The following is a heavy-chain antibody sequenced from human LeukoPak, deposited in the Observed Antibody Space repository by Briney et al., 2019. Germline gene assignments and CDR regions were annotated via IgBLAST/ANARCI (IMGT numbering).Heavy chain of an antibody. CDR2: IRGSGGGK. V-gene: IGHV3-23*01. J-gene: IGHJ4*02. CDR3: AKDNADYPIYYFDS. Sequence: GGSLRLSCAASGFTFSTYAMNWVRQAPGKGLEWVSGIRGSGGGKFYADSVKGRFTISRDKSKSTLYLQMNSLKAEDAAVYYCAKDNADYPIYYFDSWGQGTLVTVSS. CDR1: GFTFSTYA. D-gene: IGHD3-16*01.